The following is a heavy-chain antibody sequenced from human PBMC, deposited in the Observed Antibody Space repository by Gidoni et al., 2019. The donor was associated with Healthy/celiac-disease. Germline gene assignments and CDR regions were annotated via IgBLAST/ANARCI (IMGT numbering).Heavy chain of an antibody. J-gene: IGHJ4*02. D-gene: IGHD2-2*01. CDR2: ISGSGGST. V-gene: IGHV3-23*04. CDR1: GFTFSRYA. CDR3: AKVTHIVVVPAAPFDY. Sequence: EVQLVESGGGLVQPGGSLRLSCAASGFTFSRYAMRWVRQAPGKGLEWVSAISGSGGSTYYADSVKGRFTISRDNSKNTLYLQMNSLRAEDTAVYYCAKVTHIVVVPAAPFDYWGQGTLVTVSS.